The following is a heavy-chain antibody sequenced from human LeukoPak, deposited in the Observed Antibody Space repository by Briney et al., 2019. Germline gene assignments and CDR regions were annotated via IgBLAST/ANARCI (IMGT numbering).Heavy chain of an antibody. CDR1: GGSISSYY. CDR3: ARRPGSSGYDPWFDP. J-gene: IGHJ5*02. D-gene: IGHD3-22*01. CDR2: IYYSGST. V-gene: IGHV4-59*01. Sequence: SETLSLTCTVSGGSISSYYWSWIRQPPGKGLEWIGYIYYSGSTNYNPSLKSRVTISVDTSKNQFSLKLSSVTAADTAVYYCARRPGSSGYDPWFDPWGQGTLSPSPQ.